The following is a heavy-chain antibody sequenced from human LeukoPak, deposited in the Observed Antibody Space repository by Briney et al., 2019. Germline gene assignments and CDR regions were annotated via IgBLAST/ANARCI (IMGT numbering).Heavy chain of an antibody. CDR1: GYSISSGYY. J-gene: IGHJ4*02. V-gene: IGHV4-38-2*02. CDR3: ARVSGYLGY. D-gene: IGHD5-12*01. CDR2: IYHSGST. Sequence: SETLSLSCTVSGYSISSGYYWGWIRQPPGKGLEWIGSIYHSGSTYYNPSLKSRVTISVDTSKNQFSLKLSSVTAADTAVYYCARVSGYLGYWGQGTLVTVSS.